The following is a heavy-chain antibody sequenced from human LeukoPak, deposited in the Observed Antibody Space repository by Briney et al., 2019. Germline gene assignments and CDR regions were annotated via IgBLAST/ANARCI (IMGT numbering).Heavy chain of an antibody. D-gene: IGHD6-13*01. CDR3: VREASGGTKGVSGTFDI. J-gene: IGHJ3*02. CDR2: INLDGSEK. Sequence: GGSLRLSCAASRFTFSNYWMTWVRQAPGKGLEWVASINLDGSEKYYVDSVKGRFTISRDNAKNSLYLQMNSLRAEDTAVYNCVREASGGTKGVSGTFDIWGQGTMVTVSS. V-gene: IGHV3-7*01. CDR1: RFTFSNYW.